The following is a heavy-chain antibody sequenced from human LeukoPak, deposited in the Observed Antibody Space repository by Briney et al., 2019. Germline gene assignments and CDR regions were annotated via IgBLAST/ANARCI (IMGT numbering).Heavy chain of an antibody. D-gene: IGHD4-23*01. V-gene: IGHV4-34*01. CDR3: ARVASDYGGNSVRFDP. Sequence: PSETLSLTCAVYGGSFSGYYWSWIRQPPGKGLEWIGEINHSGSTNYNPSLKSRVTISVDTSKNQFSLKLSSVTAADTAVYYCARVASDYGGNSVRFDPWGQGTLVTVSS. J-gene: IGHJ5*02. CDR2: INHSGST. CDR1: GGSFSGYY.